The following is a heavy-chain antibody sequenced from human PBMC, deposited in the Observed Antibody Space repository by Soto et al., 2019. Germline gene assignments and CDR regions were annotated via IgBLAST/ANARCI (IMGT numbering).Heavy chain of an antibody. CDR3: ARQWFGNYYGMDV. CDR2: INAGNGNT. D-gene: IGHD3-10*01. CDR1: AYTFTSYT. Sequence: ASFNVSCKTSAYTFTSYTMHRLCHAPGQRLEWMGWINAGNGNTKYSHKFQGRVTITRDTSASTAYMELSSLRSEDTAVYYCARQWFGNYYGMDVWGQGSTVSVS. J-gene: IGHJ6*02. V-gene: IGHV1-3*01.